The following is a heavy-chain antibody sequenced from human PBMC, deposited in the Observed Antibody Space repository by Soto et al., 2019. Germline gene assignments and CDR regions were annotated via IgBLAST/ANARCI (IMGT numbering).Heavy chain of an antibody. D-gene: IGHD3-10*01. Sequence: GESLKISCKVSGYSFSSYWISWVRQMPGKGLEWMGRIDPSDSYANYIPSFQGHVTISVARSISTAYLHWSSLKASDTAMYYCVRHGEGEIHTHYYGMHXWGHVTTVT. J-gene: IGHJ6*02. CDR1: GYSFSSYW. CDR2: IDPSDSYA. V-gene: IGHV5-10-1*01. CDR3: VRHGEGEIHTHYYGMHX.